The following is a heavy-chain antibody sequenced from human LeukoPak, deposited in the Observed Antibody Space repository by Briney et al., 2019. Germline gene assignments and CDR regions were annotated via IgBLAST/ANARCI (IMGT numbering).Heavy chain of an antibody. CDR2: ISASGGST. CDR1: GFTLSNYG. CDR3: AKRGVVIRVILVGLHKEAYYFDS. J-gene: IGHJ4*02. V-gene: IGHV3-23*01. Sequence: GGSLRLSCAVSGFTLSNYGMSWVRQAPGKGLEWVAGISASGGSTNYADSVKGRFTISRDNRKNTLYLQMNSLRAEDTAVYFCAKRGVVIRVILVGLHKEAYYFDSWGQGALVTVSS. D-gene: IGHD3-22*01.